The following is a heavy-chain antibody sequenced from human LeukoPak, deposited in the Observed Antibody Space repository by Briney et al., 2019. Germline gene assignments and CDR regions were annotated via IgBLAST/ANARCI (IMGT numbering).Heavy chain of an antibody. CDR3: ARQGPRGNSQFDY. CDR1: GFTFSSCG. Sequence: AGGSLRLSCAASGFTFSSCGMTWVRQAPGKGREWGSSISGSDEGTYYADSVKGRFTISRDNSKKTLYLQKNSLRAAETAVYYFARQGPRGNSQFDYWGQGTLVTVSS. CDR2: ISGSDEGT. J-gene: IGHJ4*02. D-gene: IGHD2/OR15-2a*01. V-gene: IGHV3-23*01.